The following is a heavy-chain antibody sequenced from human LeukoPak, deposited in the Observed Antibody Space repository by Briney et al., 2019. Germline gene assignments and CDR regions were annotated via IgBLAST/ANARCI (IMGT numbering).Heavy chain of an antibody. CDR2: ISGSGGST. D-gene: IGHD3-22*01. CDR1: GFTFSSYD. CDR3: ARLYDGSGYHANHFDY. J-gene: IGHJ4*02. V-gene: IGHV3-23*01. Sequence: GGSLRLSCAASGFTFSSYDMSWVRQAPGKGLEWVSAISGSGGSTYYADSVKGRFTISRDNSKSTLYLQMNSLRAEDTAVYYCARLYDGSGYHANHFDYWGQGALVTVSS.